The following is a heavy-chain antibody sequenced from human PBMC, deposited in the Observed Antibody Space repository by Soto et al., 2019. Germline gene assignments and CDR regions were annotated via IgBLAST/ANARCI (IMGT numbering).Heavy chain of an antibody. Sequence: ASVKVSCKVSGYTLTELSMHWVRQAPGKGLEWMGGFDPEDGETIYAQKFQGRVTMTEDTSTDTAYMELSSLKSEDTAGYYCATYPATNYDYFDYWGQGTLVTVSS. D-gene: IGHD4-4*01. V-gene: IGHV1-24*01. J-gene: IGHJ4*02. CDR1: GYTLTELS. CDR3: ATYPATNYDYFDY. CDR2: FDPEDGET.